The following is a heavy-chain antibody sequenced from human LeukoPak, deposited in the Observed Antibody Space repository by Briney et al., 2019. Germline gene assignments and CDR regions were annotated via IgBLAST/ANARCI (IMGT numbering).Heavy chain of an antibody. CDR3: ARDNDSRDPPHFDY. CDR2: MNPNSGNT. J-gene: IGHJ4*02. CDR1: GYTFTSYD. V-gene: IGHV1-8*03. Sequence: ASVKVSCKASGYTFTSYDINWVRQATGQGLEWMGWMNPNSGNTGYAQKFQGRVTITRNTSISTAYMELSRLGSDDTAVYYCARDNDSRDPPHFDYWGQGTLVTVSS. D-gene: IGHD3-16*01.